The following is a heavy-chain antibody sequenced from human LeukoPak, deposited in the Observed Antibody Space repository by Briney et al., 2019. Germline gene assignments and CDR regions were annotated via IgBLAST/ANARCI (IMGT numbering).Heavy chain of an antibody. CDR2: ISSSGSTI. D-gene: IGHD5-12*01. CDR1: GFTFSSYE. CDR3: ARDRWLRYYFDY. V-gene: IGHV3-48*03. J-gene: IGHJ4*02. Sequence: GGSLRLSCAASGFTFSSYEMNWVRQAPGKGLEWVSYISSSGSTIYYADSVKGRFTISRDNAKNSLYLQMNSLRAEDTAVYYCARDRWLRYYFDYWGQGTVVTVSS.